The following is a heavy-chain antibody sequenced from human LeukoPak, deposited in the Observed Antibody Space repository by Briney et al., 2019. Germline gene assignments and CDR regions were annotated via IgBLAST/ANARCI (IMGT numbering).Heavy chain of an antibody. CDR2: IYSGGST. D-gene: IGHD1-26*01. J-gene: IGHJ4*02. CDR1: GFIFSSYT. V-gene: IGHV3-53*01. Sequence: GGSLRLSCAASGFIFSSYTMSWVRQAPGKGLEWVSVIYSGGSTYYADSVKGRFTISRDNSKNTLYLQMNSLRAEDTAVYYCARSGSMAYWGQGTLVTVSS. CDR3: ARSGSMAY.